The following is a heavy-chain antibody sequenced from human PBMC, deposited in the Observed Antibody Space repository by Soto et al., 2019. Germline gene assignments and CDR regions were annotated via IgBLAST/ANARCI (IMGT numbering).Heavy chain of an antibody. V-gene: IGHV4-59*08. CDR2: IYYSGST. CDR1: GGSISSYY. J-gene: IGHJ6*03. D-gene: IGHD3-10*01. Sequence: PSETLSLTCTVSGGSISSYYWSWIRQPPGKGLEWIGYIYYSGSTNYNPSLKSRVTISVDTSKNQFSLKLSSVTAADTAVYYCGSGPLEDENYYYYMDVWGKGTTVTVSS. CDR3: GSGPLEDENYYYYMDV.